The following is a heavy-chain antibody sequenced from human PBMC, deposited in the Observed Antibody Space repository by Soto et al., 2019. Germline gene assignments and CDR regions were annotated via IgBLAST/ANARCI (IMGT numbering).Heavy chain of an antibody. CDR3: ARGVEMATIMTGYGYYYGMDV. CDR1: GGSISSGDYY. D-gene: IGHD5-12*01. V-gene: IGHV4-30-4*01. J-gene: IGHJ6*02. Sequence: PSETLSLTCTVSGGSISSGDYYWSWIRQPPGKGLEWIGYIYYSGSTYYNPSLKSRVTISVDTSKNQFSLKLSSVTAADTAVYYCARGVEMATIMTGYGYYYGMDVWGQGTTVTVSS. CDR2: IYYSGST.